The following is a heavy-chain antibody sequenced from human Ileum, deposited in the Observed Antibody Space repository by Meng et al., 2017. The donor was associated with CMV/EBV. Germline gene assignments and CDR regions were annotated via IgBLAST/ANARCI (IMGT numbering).Heavy chain of an antibody. CDR2: INPSGGST. CDR3: ASMLLGSGWYYFDY. Sequence: ASVKVSCKASGYTFSSYGISWVRQAPGQGLEWMGIINPSGGSTSYAQKFQGRVTMTRDTSTSTVYMELSSLRSDDTAVYYCASMLLGSGWYYFDYWGQGTLVTVSS. J-gene: IGHJ4*02. CDR1: GYTFSSYG. V-gene: IGHV1-46*01. D-gene: IGHD6-19*01.